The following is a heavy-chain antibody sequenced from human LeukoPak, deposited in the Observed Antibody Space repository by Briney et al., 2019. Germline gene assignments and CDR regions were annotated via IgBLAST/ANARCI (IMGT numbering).Heavy chain of an antibody. CDR3: ARARGWYGGVDY. J-gene: IGHJ4*02. CDR1: GYSFTSYW. D-gene: IGHD6-19*01. CDR2: IDPIDSYN. V-gene: IGHV5-10-1*01. Sequence: GGSLRISCQGSGYSFTSYWISWVRQMPGKGLGWMGRIDPIDSYNNSSPSFQGHFNISAAKSISNAYMQWSRLKASDTAMYYCARARGWYGGVDYWGQGTLVTVSS.